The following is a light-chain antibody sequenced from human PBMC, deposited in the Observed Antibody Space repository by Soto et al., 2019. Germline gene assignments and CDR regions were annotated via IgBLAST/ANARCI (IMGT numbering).Light chain of an antibody. Sequence: EIVLTQSPATLSLSPGERATLSCRASQSVSIYLAWYQQRPGQAPSLLIYDASNRATGIPARFSGSGSGTDFTLTISSLEPEDFAVYYCQQRSNWPPITFGQGTRLE. J-gene: IGKJ5*01. CDR2: DAS. CDR3: QQRSNWPPIT. CDR1: QSVSIY. V-gene: IGKV3-11*01.